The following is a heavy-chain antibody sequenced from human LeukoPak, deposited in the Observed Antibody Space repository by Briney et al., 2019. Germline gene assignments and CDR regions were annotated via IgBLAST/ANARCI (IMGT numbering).Heavy chain of an antibody. J-gene: IGHJ4*02. V-gene: IGHV3-23*01. CDR1: GFTFSSYG. Sequence: PGGTLRLSCAASGFTFSSYGMSWVRQAPGEGLEWVSAISGSGGSTYYADSVKGRFTISRDNPKNTLFLQLNSLRAEDTAVYYCAKDLAILGYCSSTSCEFDYWGQGTLVTVSS. CDR3: AKDLAILGYCSSTSCEFDY. CDR2: ISGSGGST. D-gene: IGHD2-2*01.